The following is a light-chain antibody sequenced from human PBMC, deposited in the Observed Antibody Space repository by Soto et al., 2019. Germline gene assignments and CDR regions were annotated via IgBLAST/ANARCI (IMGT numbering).Light chain of an antibody. CDR2: GND. Sequence: QSVLTQSPSVSGAPGQRVTISCAGNSSNIGAGYDVHWYKQLPGTAPKVLIYGNDNRPLGVPDRFSGSKSGTSGSLVISGLQAEDEADYYCQSYDSSLSRFVFGRGTKLTVL. V-gene: IGLV1-40*01. CDR3: QSYDSSLSRFV. J-gene: IGLJ1*01. CDR1: SSNIGAGYD.